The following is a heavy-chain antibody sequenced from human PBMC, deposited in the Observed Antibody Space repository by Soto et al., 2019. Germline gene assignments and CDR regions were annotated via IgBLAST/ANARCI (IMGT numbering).Heavy chain of an antibody. CDR2: ISSSSSTI. CDR1: GFNFSSYS. D-gene: IGHD3-3*01. V-gene: IGHV3-48*01. Sequence: GGSMRLSCAASGFNFSSYSMNWVRQATGKGLEWVSYISSSSSTIYYADSVKGRFTISRDNAKNSLYLQMNSLRAEDTAVYYCARATSFDFWRNFDYWGQGTLVTVSS. CDR3: ARATSFDFWRNFDY. J-gene: IGHJ4*02.